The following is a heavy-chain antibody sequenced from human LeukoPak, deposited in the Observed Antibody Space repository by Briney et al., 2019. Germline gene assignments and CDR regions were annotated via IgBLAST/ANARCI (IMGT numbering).Heavy chain of an antibody. CDR3: ARYRPDYGFDY. CDR1: GYTFTGYY. Sequence: GASVKVSCKASGYTFTGYYMHWVRQAPGQGLEWMGWINPNSGGTNYAQRFQGRVTMTRDTSISTAYMELSRLRSDDTAVYYRARYRPDYGFDYWGQGTLVTVSS. V-gene: IGHV1-2*02. J-gene: IGHJ4*02. CDR2: INPNSGGT. D-gene: IGHD4-17*01.